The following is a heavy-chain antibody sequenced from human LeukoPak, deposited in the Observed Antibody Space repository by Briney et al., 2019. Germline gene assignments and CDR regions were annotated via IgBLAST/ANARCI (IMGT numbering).Heavy chain of an antibody. V-gene: IGHV1-18*01. CDR1: GYTFTSYG. J-gene: IGHJ6*03. CDR3: ARMNGGSYFDAYYYYMDV. Sequence: ASVKVSCKASGYTFTSYGISWVRQAPGQGLEWMGWISAYNGNTNYAQKLQGRVTMTTDTSTSTAYMELRSLRSDDTAVYYCARMNGGSYFDAYYYYMDVWGKGTTVTVSS. CDR2: ISAYNGNT. D-gene: IGHD1-26*01.